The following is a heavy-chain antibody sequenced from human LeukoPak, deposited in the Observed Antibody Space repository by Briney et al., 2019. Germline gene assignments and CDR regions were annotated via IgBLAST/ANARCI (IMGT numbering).Heavy chain of an antibody. CDR2: ISGGSGST. V-gene: IGHV3-23*01. CDR1: GFTFSSYA. J-gene: IGHJ4*02. Sequence: GGSLRLSCAASGFTFSSYAMSWVRQAPGKGLAWVSTISGGSGSTYCADSVKGRFTISRDNSKNTLYLQMNSLRAEDTAVYYCARSGTTVTTRITYYFDYWGQGTLVTVSS. D-gene: IGHD4-17*01. CDR3: ARSGTTVTTRITYYFDY.